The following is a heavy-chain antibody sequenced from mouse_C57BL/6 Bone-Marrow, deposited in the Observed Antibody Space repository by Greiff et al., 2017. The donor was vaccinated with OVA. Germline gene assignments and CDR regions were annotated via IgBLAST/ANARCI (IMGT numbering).Heavy chain of an antibody. V-gene: IGHV1-9*01. D-gene: IGHD1-1*01. J-gene: IGHJ4*01. Sequence: VQLQQSGAELMKPGASVTLSCKATGYTFTGYWIEWVKQRPGHGLEWIGEILPGSGSTNYNEKFKGKATFTADTSSNTAYMQLSSLTTEDTAIYDCARKGTTVGADAMDYWGQGTSVTVSS. CDR3: ARKGTTVGADAMDY. CDR1: GYTFTGYW. CDR2: ILPGSGST.